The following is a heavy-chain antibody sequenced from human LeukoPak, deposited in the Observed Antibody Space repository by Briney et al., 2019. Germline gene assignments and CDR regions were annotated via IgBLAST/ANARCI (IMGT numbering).Heavy chain of an antibody. CDR3: AKVTTGRGESDYYDSSGYSYYYYYGMDV. CDR1: GLTFSSYW. CDR2: INSDGSST. J-gene: IGHJ6*02. D-gene: IGHD3-22*01. V-gene: IGHV3-74*01. Sequence: QTGGSLRLSCAASGLTFSSYWMHWVRQAPGKGLVWVSRINSDGSSTSYADSVKGRFTISRDNAKNTLYLQMNSLRAEDTAVYYCAKVTTGRGESDYYDSSGYSYYYYYGMDVWGQGTTVTVSS.